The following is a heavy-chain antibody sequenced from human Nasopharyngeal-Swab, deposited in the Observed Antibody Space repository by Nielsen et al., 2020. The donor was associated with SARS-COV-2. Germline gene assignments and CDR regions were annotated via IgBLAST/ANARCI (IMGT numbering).Heavy chain of an antibody. CDR3: ARQGYSYGRRYYYYYIDV. CDR1: GYSFTSYW. Sequence: KVSCKGSGYSFTSYWIGWVRQMPGKGLEWMGIIYPGDSDTRYSPSFQGQVTISADKSISTAYLQWSSLKASDTAMYYCARQGYSYGRRYYYYYIDVWGKGTTVTVSS. V-gene: IGHV5-51*01. CDR2: IYPGDSDT. D-gene: IGHD5-18*01. J-gene: IGHJ6*03.